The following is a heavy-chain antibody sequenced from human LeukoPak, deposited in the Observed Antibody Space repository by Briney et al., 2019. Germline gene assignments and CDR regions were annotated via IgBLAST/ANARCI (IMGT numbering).Heavy chain of an antibody. CDR2: ISYDGSNK. CDR3: ARGRHYDFWSGYFYLGPDFDY. V-gene: IGHV3-30-3*01. Sequence: GRSLRLSCAASGFTFSSYAMHWVRQAPGKGLEWVAVISYDGSNKYYADSVKGRFTISRDNSKNTLYLQMNSLRAEDTAVYYCARGRHYDFWSGYFYLGPDFDYWGQGTLVTVSS. D-gene: IGHD3-3*01. J-gene: IGHJ4*02. CDR1: GFTFSSYA.